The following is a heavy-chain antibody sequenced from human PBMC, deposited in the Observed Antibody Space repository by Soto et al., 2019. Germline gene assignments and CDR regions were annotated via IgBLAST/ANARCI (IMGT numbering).Heavy chain of an antibody. CDR2: IYPGDSDT. CDR1: GYSFTSYW. V-gene: IGHV5-51*01. Sequence: GESLKISCKGSGYSFTSYWIGWVRQMPGKGLEWMGIIYPGDSDTRYSPSFQGQVTISADKSISTAYLQWSSLKASDTAMYYCARRCGGDCYSYYGMDVWGQGTTVTVSS. D-gene: IGHD2-21*02. CDR3: ARRCGGDCYSYYGMDV. J-gene: IGHJ6*02.